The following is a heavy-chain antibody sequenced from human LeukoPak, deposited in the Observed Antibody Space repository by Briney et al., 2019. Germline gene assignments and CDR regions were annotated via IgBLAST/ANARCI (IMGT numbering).Heavy chain of an antibody. D-gene: IGHD6-6*01. CDR1: GYTLTELS. V-gene: IGHV1-24*01. Sequence: GASVKVSCKVSGYTLTELSMHWVRQAPGKGLEWMGGFDPEDGETIYAQKFQGRVTMTEDTSTDTAYMELSSVTAADTAVYYCARSPRQNSSSSVSNLKYYYYYYMDVWGKGTTVTVSS. J-gene: IGHJ6*03. CDR3: ARSPRQNSSSSVSNLKYYYYYYMDV. CDR2: FDPEDGET.